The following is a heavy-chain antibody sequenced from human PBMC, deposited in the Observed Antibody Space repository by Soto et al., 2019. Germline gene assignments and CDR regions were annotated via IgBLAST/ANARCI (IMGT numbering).Heavy chain of an antibody. D-gene: IGHD1-26*01. CDR2: IYSGGST. CDR1: GFTVSTKY. V-gene: IGHV3-66*01. J-gene: IGHJ4*02. CDR3: ASDPWDADY. Sequence: EVQLAESGGGLVQPGGSLRLSCAASGFTVSTKYMSWVRQAPGKGLEWVSVIYSGGSTFYADSVRGRFTISRDNSKNTVNLQMNSLSAEDTAVYYCASDPWDADYWGQGTLVTVSS.